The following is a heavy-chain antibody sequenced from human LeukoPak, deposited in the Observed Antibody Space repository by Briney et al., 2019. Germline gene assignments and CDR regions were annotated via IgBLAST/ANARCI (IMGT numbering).Heavy chain of an antibody. V-gene: IGHV3-21*04. CDR3: AREPSSRDCGGDCYIDY. J-gene: IGHJ4*02. CDR2: ISSSSSYI. Sequence: GGSLRLSCAASGFTFSSYAMSWVRQAPGKGLEWVSSISSSSSYIYYADSVKGRSTISRDNAKNSLYLQMNSLRSDDTAVYYCAREPSSRDCGGDCYIDYWGQGTLVTVSS. CDR1: GFTFSSYA. D-gene: IGHD2-21*02.